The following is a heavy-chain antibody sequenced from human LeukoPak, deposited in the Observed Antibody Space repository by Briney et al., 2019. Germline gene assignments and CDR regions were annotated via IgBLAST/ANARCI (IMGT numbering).Heavy chain of an antibody. D-gene: IGHD6-19*01. J-gene: IGHJ5*02. CDR2: INYSGST. Sequence: SETLSLTCTVSGGSISSCSYYWGWLRPPQGMELEWTGSINYSGSTYYNPSHKNRVTITVDTSKDQFSLKLSSVTATDTAVYYCARENIAVAGSGSGWFDPWGQGTVVTVSS. CDR1: GGSISSCSYY. V-gene: IGHV4-39*07. CDR3: ARENIAVAGSGSGWFDP.